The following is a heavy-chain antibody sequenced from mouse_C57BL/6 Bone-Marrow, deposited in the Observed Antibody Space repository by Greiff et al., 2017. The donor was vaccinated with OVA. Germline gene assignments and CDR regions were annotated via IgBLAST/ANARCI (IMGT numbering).Heavy chain of an antibody. D-gene: IGHD4-1*01. Sequence: EVHLVESGEGLVKPGGSLKLSCAASGFTFSSYAMSWVRQTPEKRLEWVAYISSGGDYIYYADTVKGRFTISRDNARNTLYLQMSSLKSEDTAMYYCTRDGTGTFAYWGQGTLVTVSA. V-gene: IGHV5-9-1*02. CDR1: GFTFSSYA. J-gene: IGHJ3*01. CDR3: TRDGTGTFAY. CDR2: ISSGGDYI.